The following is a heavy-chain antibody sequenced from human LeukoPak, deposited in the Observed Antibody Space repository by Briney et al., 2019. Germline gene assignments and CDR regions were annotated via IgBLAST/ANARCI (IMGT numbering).Heavy chain of an antibody. CDR2: ISSSSSYI. Sequence: PGGSLRLSCAASGFTFSSYSMNWVRQAPGKGLEWVSSISSSSSYIYYADSVKGRFTISRDNAKNSLYLQMNSLRAEDAAVYYCARGARIAAAGTFDYWGQGTLVTASS. D-gene: IGHD6-13*01. CDR3: ARGARIAAAGTFDY. V-gene: IGHV3-21*01. J-gene: IGHJ4*02. CDR1: GFTFSSYS.